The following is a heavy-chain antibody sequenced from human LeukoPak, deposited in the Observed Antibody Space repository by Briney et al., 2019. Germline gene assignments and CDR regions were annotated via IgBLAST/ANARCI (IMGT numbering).Heavy chain of an antibody. Sequence: GGSLRLSCVGSGFTFSDYYMSWIRQALGQGLEWLSYISTSGSAIYHEDSVGGRFAISRDDAKNSLYLQMNNLRVEDTAVYFCARWYYYGSNTMDVWGQGTTVTVSS. D-gene: IGHD3-10*01. J-gene: IGHJ6*02. CDR2: ISTSGSAI. V-gene: IGHV3-11*01. CDR3: ARWYYYGSNTMDV. CDR1: GFTFSDYY.